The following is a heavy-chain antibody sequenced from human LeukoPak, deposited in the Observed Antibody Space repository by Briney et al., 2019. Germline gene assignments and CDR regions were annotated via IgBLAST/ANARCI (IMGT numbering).Heavy chain of an antibody. V-gene: IGHV4-34*01. CDR3: AREKILRFFRDYMDV. J-gene: IGHJ6*03. Sequence: SETLSLTCAVYGGSFSGYYWSWIRQPPGKGLEWIGEINHSGSTNYNPSLKSRVTISVDTSKNQFSLKLSSVTAADTAVYYCAREKILRFFRDYMDVWGKGTTVTVSS. CDR1: GGSFSGYY. CDR2: INHSGST. D-gene: IGHD3-3*01.